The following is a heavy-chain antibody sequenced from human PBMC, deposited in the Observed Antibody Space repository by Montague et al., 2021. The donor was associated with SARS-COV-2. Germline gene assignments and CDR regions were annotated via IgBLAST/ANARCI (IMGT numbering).Heavy chain of an antibody. CDR2: IYTSGTT. J-gene: IGHJ4*02. Sequence: SQTLSLTCTVSGGSISSGSYYWSWIRQPAGKGLEWIGRIYTSGTTDYSFSLKSRVTISVDTSKNQFSLKVNSVTAADTAMYYCARGVVAAPPVVDYWGRGTLVTVSS. CDR3: ARGVVAAPPVVDY. CDR1: GGSISSGSYY. D-gene: IGHD2-15*01. V-gene: IGHV4-61*02.